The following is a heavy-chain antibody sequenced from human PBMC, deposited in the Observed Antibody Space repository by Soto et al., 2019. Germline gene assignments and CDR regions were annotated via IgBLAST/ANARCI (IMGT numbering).Heavy chain of an antibody. V-gene: IGHV1-69*02. CDR1: GGTFSTYI. CDR3: ARGSGGGFDD. D-gene: IGHD1-26*01. J-gene: IGHJ4*02. Sequence: QVQLVQSGAEVKKPGSSVKVSCKASGGTFSTYIINWVRQAPGQGLEWMGRIIPVLGIANYAQKFQGRVTITAYKSTGTADMDLSSLRSEDTAIYYCARGSGGGFDDWGQGTLVTVSS. CDR2: IIPVLGIA.